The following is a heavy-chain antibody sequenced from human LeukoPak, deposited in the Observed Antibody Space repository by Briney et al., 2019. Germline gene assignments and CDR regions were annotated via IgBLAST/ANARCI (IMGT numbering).Heavy chain of an antibody. D-gene: IGHD4-23*01. J-gene: IGHJ4*02. V-gene: IGHV3-33*01. CDR1: GFTFSNYG. CDR2: IWYDGSNK. Sequence: PGGSLRLPCAASGFTFSNYGMHWVRQAPGKGLEWVALIWYDGSNKYYTDSVKGRLTISRDNSKDTLFLQMNSLRAEDTAVYYCAREGPRGNSQFDYWGQGTLVTVSS. CDR3: AREGPRGNSQFDY.